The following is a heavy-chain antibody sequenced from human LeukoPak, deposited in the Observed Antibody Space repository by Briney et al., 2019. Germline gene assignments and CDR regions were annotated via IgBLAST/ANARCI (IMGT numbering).Heavy chain of an antibody. CDR2: ISSSSSYI. CDR1: GCTFSSYS. V-gene: IGHV3-21*01. J-gene: IGHJ4*02. Sequence: GGSLRLSCAASGCTFSSYSMNWVRQAPGKGLEWVSSISSSSSYIYYADSVKGRFTISRDNAKNSLYLQMNSLRAEDTAVYYCARDFRRSYDIPDYWGQGTLVTVSS. CDR3: ARDFRRSYDIPDY. D-gene: IGHD3-9*01.